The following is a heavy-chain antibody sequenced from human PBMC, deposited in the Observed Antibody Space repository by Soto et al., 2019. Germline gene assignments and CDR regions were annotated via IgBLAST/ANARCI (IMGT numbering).Heavy chain of an antibody. J-gene: IGHJ5*02. V-gene: IGHV4-59*01. Sequence: QVQLQESGPGLVKPSETLSLTCTVSGGSISSYYWSWIRQPPGKGLEWIGCIYYNGSTNYNPSLKSRVTISVDTSKNQFSLKLSSVTAADTAVYYCARTYYDFWSGYWRWFDPWGQGTLVTVSS. CDR2: IYYNGST. CDR3: ARTYYDFWSGYWRWFDP. CDR1: GGSISSYY. D-gene: IGHD3-3*01.